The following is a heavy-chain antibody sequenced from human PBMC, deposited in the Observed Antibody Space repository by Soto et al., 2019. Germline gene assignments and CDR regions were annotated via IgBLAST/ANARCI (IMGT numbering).Heavy chain of an antibody. CDR1: GFTFSSYA. J-gene: IGHJ6*02. Sequence: PGGSLRLSCAASGFTFSSYAMSWVRQAPGKGLEWVSAISGSGGSTYYADSVKGRFTISRDNSKNTLYLQMNSLRAEDTAVYYCAKDAVVVAATRASRYYGMDVWGQGTTVTVYS. CDR3: AKDAVVVAATRASRYYGMDV. CDR2: ISGSGGST. V-gene: IGHV3-23*01. D-gene: IGHD2-15*01.